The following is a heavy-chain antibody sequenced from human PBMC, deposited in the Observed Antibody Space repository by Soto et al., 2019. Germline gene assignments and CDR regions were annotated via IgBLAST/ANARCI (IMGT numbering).Heavy chain of an antibody. J-gene: IGHJ3*02. Sequence: QVQLVESGGGVVQPGRSLRLSCVTSGFTFSRYGMHWVRQAPGKGLEWVAVLWYDGSNKYYADSLKGQFTISRDNSNNTLYLQMNSLRAEDTAIYYCVRDQGEMTTLLGTFDIWGQGTMVTVSS. CDR1: GFTFSRYG. D-gene: IGHD4-4*01. CDR2: LWYDGSNK. V-gene: IGHV3-33*01. CDR3: VRDQGEMTTLLGTFDI.